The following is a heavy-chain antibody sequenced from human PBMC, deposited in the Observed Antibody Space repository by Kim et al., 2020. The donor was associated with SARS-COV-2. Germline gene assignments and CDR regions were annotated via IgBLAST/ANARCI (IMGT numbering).Heavy chain of an antibody. CDR3: ARDGTAQYYFDY. V-gene: IGHV3-48*04. D-gene: IGHD1-26*01. Sequence: YYADSGKGRFTISRDNAKNSLYLQMNSLRAEDTAVYYCARDGTAQYYFDYWGQGTLVTVSS. J-gene: IGHJ4*02.